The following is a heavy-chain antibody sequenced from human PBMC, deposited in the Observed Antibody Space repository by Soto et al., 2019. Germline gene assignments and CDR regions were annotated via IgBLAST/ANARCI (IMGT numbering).Heavy chain of an antibody. J-gene: IGHJ4*02. Sequence: TGGSLILSWAASGFTFSSYFMHWVRQAPGKGLEWVAVISYDGSNKYYADSVKGRFTISRDNSKNTLYLQMNSLRAEDTAVYYCAIYSSGWYPLDYWGQGTLVTVSS. CDR3: AIYSSGWYPLDY. CDR1: GFTFSSYF. D-gene: IGHD6-19*01. V-gene: IGHV3-30*03. CDR2: ISYDGSNK.